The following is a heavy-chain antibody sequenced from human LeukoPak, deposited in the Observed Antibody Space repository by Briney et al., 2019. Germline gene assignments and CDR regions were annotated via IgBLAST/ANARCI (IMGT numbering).Heavy chain of an antibody. CDR1: GGSISSSSYY. J-gene: IGHJ4*02. V-gene: IGHV4-39*01. Sequence: SETLSLTCSVSGGSISSSSYYWGWIRQPPGKGLEWIGSVHYSGTTYYNTSLKSRVTTSIDASKNQFSLKLSSVTAADTAVYYCARHFDYWGQGIMVTVSS. CDR3: ARHFDY. CDR2: VHYSGTT.